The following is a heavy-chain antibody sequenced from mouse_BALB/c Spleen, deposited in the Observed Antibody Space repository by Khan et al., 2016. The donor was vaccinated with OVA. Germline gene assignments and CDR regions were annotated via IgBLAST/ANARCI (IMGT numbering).Heavy chain of an antibody. V-gene: IGHV5-17*02. Sequence: EVELVESGAGLVQPGGSRKLSCAASGFSFSSFGMHWVRQAPEKGLEWFAYISSGSATICYADTVKGRFTISRDNSTSTLFLQMNSLRSEDTAIYYCARSLSSARYLDVWGAGTTVTVSS. CDR2: ISSGSATI. CDR3: ARSLSSARYLDV. J-gene: IGHJ1*01. CDR1: GFSFSSFG.